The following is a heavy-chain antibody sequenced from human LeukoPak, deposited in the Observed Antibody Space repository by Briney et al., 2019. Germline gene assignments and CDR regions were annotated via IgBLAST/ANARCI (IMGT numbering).Heavy chain of an antibody. Sequence: VASVKVSCKASGYDFSSYGLSWVRHVPGQGLQWMGWISVYDGKTDYGPLQGRVTMTTDTFSGTAYMELRNLRSEDTAIYYCARWGQDITIFGVVQDYWGQGTLVIVSS. CDR3: ARWGQDITIFGVVQDY. CDR2: ISVYDGKT. D-gene: IGHD3-3*01. J-gene: IGHJ4*02. V-gene: IGHV1-18*01. CDR1: GYDFSSYG.